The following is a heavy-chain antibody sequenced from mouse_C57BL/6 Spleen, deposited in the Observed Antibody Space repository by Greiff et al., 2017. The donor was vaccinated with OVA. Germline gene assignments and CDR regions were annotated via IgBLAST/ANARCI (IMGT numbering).Heavy chain of an antibody. CDR1: GYTFTDYY. D-gene: IGHD4-1*01. J-gene: IGHJ2*01. CDR3: ARQTGTDFFFDY. Sequence: VQLQQSGPVLVKPGASVKMSCKASGYTFTDYYMNWVKQSHGKSLEWIGVINPYNGGTSYNQKFKGKATLTVDKSSSTAYMELNSLTSEDSAVYYCARQTGTDFFFDYWGQGTTLTVSS. CDR2: INPYNGGT. V-gene: IGHV1-19*01.